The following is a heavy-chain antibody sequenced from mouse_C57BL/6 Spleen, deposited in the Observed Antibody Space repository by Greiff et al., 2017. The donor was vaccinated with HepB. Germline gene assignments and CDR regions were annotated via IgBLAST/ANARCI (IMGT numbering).Heavy chain of an antibody. V-gene: IGHV10-1*01. Sequence: EVKLVESGGGLVQPKGSLKLSCAASGFSFNTYAMNWVRQAPGKGLEWVARIRSKSNNYATYYADSVKDRFTISRDDSESMLYLQMNNLKTEDTAMYYCVRQTVAWFAYWGQGTLVTVSA. J-gene: IGHJ3*01. CDR3: VRQTVAWFAY. CDR2: IRSKSNNYAT. D-gene: IGHD4-1*01. CDR1: GFSFNTYA.